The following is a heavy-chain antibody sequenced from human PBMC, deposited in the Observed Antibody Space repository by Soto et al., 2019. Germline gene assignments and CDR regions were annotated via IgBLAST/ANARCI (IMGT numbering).Heavy chain of an antibody. CDR2: IIPIFGTA. CDR1: GGTFSSYA. Sequence: QVQLVQSGAEVKKPGSSVKVSCKASGGTFSSYAISWVRQAPGQGLEWMGGIIPIFGTANYAQKFQGRVTITADESTSSAYMELSSLRSEDTAVYYCARDLNTYYYDSSGYYGYWGQGTLVTVSS. CDR3: ARDLNTYYYDSSGYYGY. J-gene: IGHJ4*02. V-gene: IGHV1-69*01. D-gene: IGHD3-22*01.